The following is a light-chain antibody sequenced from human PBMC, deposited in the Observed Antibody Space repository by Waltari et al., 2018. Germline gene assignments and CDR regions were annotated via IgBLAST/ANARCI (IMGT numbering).Light chain of an antibody. CDR3: QSYDRDLNAVL. V-gene: IGLV1-40*01. Sequence: QSVLTQPPSVSGAPGQSVTISCTGSSSNIGAGYAVHWYQQIPGSAPKVLIYRDDNRPSGFPGRFSGSKSGTSASLSVTGLHVEDEADYFCQSYDRDLNAVLFGGGTKLTVL. J-gene: IGLJ2*01. CDR1: SSNIGAGYA. CDR2: RDD.